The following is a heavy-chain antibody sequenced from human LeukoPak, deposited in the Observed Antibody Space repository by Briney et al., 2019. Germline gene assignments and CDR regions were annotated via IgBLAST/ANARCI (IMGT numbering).Heavy chain of an antibody. V-gene: IGHV3-33*06. CDR3: AKDDERGFDFSNSLQS. J-gene: IGHJ4*02. Sequence: GMSLRLSCTPSGFTFSHYAMHWVRQAPGKGLQWVAVIWNDGSDKYYGDSVKGRFTISRDNSKKNVYLQLSSLRVEDTAVYYCAKDDERGFDFSNSLQSWGQGTLVTVSS. CDR1: GFTFSHYA. D-gene: IGHD4-11*01. CDR2: IWNDGSDK.